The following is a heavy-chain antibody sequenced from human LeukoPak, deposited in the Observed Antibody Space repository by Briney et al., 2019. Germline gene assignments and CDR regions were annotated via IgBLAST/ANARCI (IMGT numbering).Heavy chain of an antibody. CDR1: GFTFSSYG. D-gene: IGHD3-10*01. CDR2: ISYDGSNK. CDR3: FYWGFGGFDY. V-gene: IGHV3-30*03. J-gene: IGHJ4*02. Sequence: PGGSLRLSCAASGFTFSSYGMHWVRQAPGKGLEWVAVISYDGSNKYYADSVKGRFTISRDNSKNTLYLQMNSLRAEDTAVYYCFYWGFGGFDYWGQGTLVTVSS.